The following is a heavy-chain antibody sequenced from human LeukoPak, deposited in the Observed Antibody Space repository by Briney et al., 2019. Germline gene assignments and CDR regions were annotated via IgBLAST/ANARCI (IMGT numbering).Heavy chain of an antibody. D-gene: IGHD6-6*01. V-gene: IGHV3-48*04. J-gene: IGHJ4*02. CDR3: ARGGAARPDY. CDR2: ISSSSSNI. CDR1: GFTFSNYG. Sequence: GGSLRLSCAASGFTFSNYGMNWVRQAPGKGLEWVSYISSSSSNIAYADSVKGRFTISRDNVKNSLYPQINSLRVEDTSVYYCARGGAARPDYWGQGTLVTVSS.